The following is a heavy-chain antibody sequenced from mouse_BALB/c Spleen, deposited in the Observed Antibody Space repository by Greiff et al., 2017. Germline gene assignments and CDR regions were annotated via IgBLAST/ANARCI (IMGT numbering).Heavy chain of an antibody. V-gene: IGHV7-1*02. CDR3: ARVYGNYWYFDV. Sequence: EVMLVESGGGLVQPGGSLRLSCATSGFTFSDFYMEWVRQPPGKRLEWIAASRNKANDYTTEYSASVKGRFIVSRDTSQSILYLQMNALRAEDTAIYYCARVYGNYWYFDVWGAGTTVTVSS. CDR2: SRNKANDYTT. J-gene: IGHJ1*01. D-gene: IGHD2-1*01. CDR1: GFTFSDFY.